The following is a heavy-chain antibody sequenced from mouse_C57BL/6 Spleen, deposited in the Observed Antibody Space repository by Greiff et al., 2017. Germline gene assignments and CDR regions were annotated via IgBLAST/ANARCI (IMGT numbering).Heavy chain of an antibody. V-gene: IGHV1-15*01. CDR3: TRVLLGFDY. CDR2: IDPETGGT. D-gene: IGHD3-3*01. Sequence: VQLQQSGAELVRPGASVTLSCKASGYTFTDYEMHWVKQTPVHGLEWIGAIDPETGGTAYNQKFKGKAILTADKSSSTAYMELRSLTSEDSAVYYCTRVLLGFDYWGQGTTLTVSS. CDR1: GYTFTDYE. J-gene: IGHJ2*01.